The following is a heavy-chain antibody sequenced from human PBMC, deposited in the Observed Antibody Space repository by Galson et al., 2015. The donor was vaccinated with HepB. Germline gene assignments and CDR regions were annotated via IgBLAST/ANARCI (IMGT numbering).Heavy chain of an antibody. D-gene: IGHD5-12*01. CDR2: IVVGSGNT. CDR1: GFTFTSSA. Sequence: SVKVSCKASGFTFTSSAVQWVRQARGQRLEWIGWIVVGSGNTNYAQKFQERVTITRDMSTSTAYMELSSLRSEDTAVYYCAAARGWLPLPFYWGQGTLVTVSS. J-gene: IGHJ4*02. V-gene: IGHV1-58*01. CDR3: AAARGWLPLPFY.